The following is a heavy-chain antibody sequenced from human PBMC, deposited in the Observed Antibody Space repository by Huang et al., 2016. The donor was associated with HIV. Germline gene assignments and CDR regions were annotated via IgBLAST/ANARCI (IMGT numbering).Heavy chain of an antibody. D-gene: IGHD2-15*01. CDR2: IKHDGGEE. CDR1: GFTFSISW. CDR3: ARVGGSHSPLGY. Sequence: EVQLVESGGGLVQPGGSLRLSWAASGFTFSISWMSWVRQAPGKGLGWVANIKHDGGEEHYVDAVKGRFTISRDNAKNSVYLQMNSLRAEDTAVYYCARVGGSHSPLGYWGQGTLVTVSS. J-gene: IGHJ4*02. V-gene: IGHV3-7*01.